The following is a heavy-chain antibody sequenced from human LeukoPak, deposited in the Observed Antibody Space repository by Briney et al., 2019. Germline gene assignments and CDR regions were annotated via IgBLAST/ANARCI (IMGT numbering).Heavy chain of an antibody. CDR1: GFTFSTYR. CDR2: ISYDGSNK. CDR3: AKVRPARTAAGAIDY. Sequence: GGSLRLSCAASGFTFSTYRMHWVRQAPGKGLEWVAVISYDGSNKYYADSVKGRFTISRDNSKNTLYLQMNSLRAEDTAVYYCAKVRPARTAAGAIDYWGQGTLVTVSS. V-gene: IGHV3-30*18. J-gene: IGHJ4*02. D-gene: IGHD6-13*01.